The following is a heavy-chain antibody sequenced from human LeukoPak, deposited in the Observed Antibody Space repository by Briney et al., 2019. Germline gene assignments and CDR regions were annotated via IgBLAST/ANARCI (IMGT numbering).Heavy chain of an antibody. V-gene: IGHV1-46*01. CDR1: GYTFTSYY. J-gene: IGHJ4*02. Sequence: GASVKVSCKASGYTFTSYYMHWVRQAPGQGLEWMGIINPSGGSTSYAQKFQGRVTMTRDMSTSTVYMELSSLRSEDTAVYYCAKAGPTRDTSGYYPEYWGQGILVTVSS. D-gene: IGHD3-22*01. CDR3: AKAGPTRDTSGYYPEY. CDR2: INPSGGST.